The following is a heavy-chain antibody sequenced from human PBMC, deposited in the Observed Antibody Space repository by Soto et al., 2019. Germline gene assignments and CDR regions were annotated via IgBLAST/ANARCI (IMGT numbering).Heavy chain of an antibody. J-gene: IGHJ3*02. D-gene: IGHD6-19*01. CDR3: ARTIQDSSGWYAFDI. Sequence: ASVKVSCKASGYTFTSYGISWVRQAPGQGLEWMGIISACSGNTNYAQKFQGRVTMTRDTSTSTVYMELSSLRSEDTAVYYCARTIQDSSGWYAFDIWGQGTMVTVSS. CDR1: GYTFTSYG. V-gene: IGHV1-18*01. CDR2: ISACSGNT.